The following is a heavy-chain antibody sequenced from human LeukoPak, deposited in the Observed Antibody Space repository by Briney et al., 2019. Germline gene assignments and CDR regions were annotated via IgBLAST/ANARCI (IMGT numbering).Heavy chain of an antibody. CDR1: GFTFSSYA. Sequence: GGSLRLSCAASGFTFSSYAMSWVRQAPGKGLEWVSAISGSGGSTYYADSVKGRFTISRDNSKNTLYLQMNSLRAEDTAVYYCAKDFRITIFGVVTAEQYFDYWGQGTLVTVSS. CDR2: ISGSGGST. V-gene: IGHV3-23*01. D-gene: IGHD3-3*01. CDR3: AKDFRITIFGVVTAEQYFDY. J-gene: IGHJ4*02.